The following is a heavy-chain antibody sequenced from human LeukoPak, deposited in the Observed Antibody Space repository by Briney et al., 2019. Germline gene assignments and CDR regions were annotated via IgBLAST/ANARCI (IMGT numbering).Heavy chain of an antibody. V-gene: IGHV3-23*01. CDR1: GFTFSSYA. CDR2: ISGSGGST. Sequence: GGSLRLSCAASGFTFSSYAMSWVRQAPGKGLEWVSAISGSGGSTYYADSVKGRFTISRDNSKNTLYLQMNSLRAEDTAVYYCAKDPRPECYYYMDVWGKGTTVTVSS. D-gene: IGHD3-3*01. J-gene: IGHJ6*03. CDR3: AKDPRPECYYYMDV.